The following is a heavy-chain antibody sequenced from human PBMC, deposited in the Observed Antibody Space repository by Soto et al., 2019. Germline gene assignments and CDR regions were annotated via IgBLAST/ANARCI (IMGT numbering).Heavy chain of an antibody. D-gene: IGHD2-2*01. Sequence: GASVKVSCKASGYTFTGYYMHWGRQAPGQGLEWMGWINPNSGGTNYAQKFQGWVTMTRDTSISTAYMELSRLRSDDTAVYYCARGVCSRTSCYIDYWGQGTLVTVSS. J-gene: IGHJ4*02. V-gene: IGHV1-2*04. CDR2: INPNSGGT. CDR1: GYTFTGYY. CDR3: ARGVCSRTSCYIDY.